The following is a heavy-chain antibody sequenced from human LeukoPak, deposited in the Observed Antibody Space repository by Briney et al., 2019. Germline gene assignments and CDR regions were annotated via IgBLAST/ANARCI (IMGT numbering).Heavy chain of an antibody. CDR2: ISGSGAST. CDR3: ARVELAPFDY. Sequence: GGSLRLSCTASGFTFTNFAMNWVRQSPGEGLEWVSTISGSGASTHYADSVKGRFTIFRDNAKNSLYLQMDSLRAEDTAIYYCARVELAPFDYWGQGTLVTVSS. V-gene: IGHV3-23*01. CDR1: GFTFTNFA. D-gene: IGHD1-1*01. J-gene: IGHJ4*02.